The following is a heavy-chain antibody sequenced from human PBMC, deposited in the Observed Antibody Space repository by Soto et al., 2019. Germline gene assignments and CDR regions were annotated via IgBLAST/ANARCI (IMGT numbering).Heavy chain of an antibody. CDR2: ISSSRSYT. J-gene: IGHJ3*02. V-gene: IGHV3-11*05. D-gene: IGHD3-16*01. Sequence: QVQLVESGGGLVKPGGSLRLSCAASGFTFSDYYMNWIRQAPGKGLEWVSYISSSRSYTNYADSVKGRFTISRDNAKNSLYLQMTSRRAENTAVYYCARVRHAAVDIWGPGTMVTVSS. CDR1: GFTFSDYY. CDR3: ARVRHAAVDI.